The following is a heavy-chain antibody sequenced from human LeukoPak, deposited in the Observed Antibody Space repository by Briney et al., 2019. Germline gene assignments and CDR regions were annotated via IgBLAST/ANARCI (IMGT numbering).Heavy chain of an antibody. CDR3: AKIRWPDYYYGMDV. D-gene: IGHD2-15*01. CDR2: IIGSGGST. J-gene: IGHJ6*02. CDR1: GFTFSSYA. Sequence: GGSLRLSCAASGFTFSSYAMSWVRQAPGKGLEWVSGIIGSGGSTYYADSVKGRFTISRDNSKNTLYLQMNSLRAEDTAIYYCAKIRWPDYYYGMDVWGQGTTVTVSS. V-gene: IGHV3-23*01.